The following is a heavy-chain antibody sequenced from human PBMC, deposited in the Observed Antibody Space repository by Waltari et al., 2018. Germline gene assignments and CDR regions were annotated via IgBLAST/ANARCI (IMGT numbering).Heavy chain of an antibody. CDR2: IYTSGST. J-gene: IGHJ5*02. V-gene: IGHV4-4*07. Sequence: QVQLQESGPGLVKPSETLSLTCTVSGGSISSYYWSWIRQPAGKGLEWIGRIYTSGSTNYNPSLKIRVTMSVDTSKNQFSLKLSSVTAADTAVYYCARDDIGIGDSSGYYLNWFDPWGQGTLVTVSS. D-gene: IGHD3-22*01. CDR1: GGSISSYY. CDR3: ARDDIGIGDSSGYYLNWFDP.